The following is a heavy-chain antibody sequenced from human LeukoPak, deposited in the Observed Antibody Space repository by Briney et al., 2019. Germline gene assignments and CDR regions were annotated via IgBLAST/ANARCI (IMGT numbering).Heavy chain of an antibody. J-gene: IGHJ4*02. CDR2: IYSSGST. CDR3: AREYGDFDY. V-gene: IGHV4-4*07. D-gene: IGHD4-17*01. Sequence: NXXWXWIRQPAGKGLEWIGRIYSSGSTNYNPSLKSRVTMSVDMSKSQFSLELNSVTAADTAIYYCAREYGDFDYWGQGTLVTVSS. CDR1: NXX.